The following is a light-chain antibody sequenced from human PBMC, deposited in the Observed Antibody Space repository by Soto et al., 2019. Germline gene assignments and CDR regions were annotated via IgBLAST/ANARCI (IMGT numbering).Light chain of an antibody. CDR1: SSNIGGNT. CDR2: GDN. CDR3: AAWDDSLNAFV. J-gene: IGLJ1*01. V-gene: IGLV1-44*01. Sequence: QSVLTQPPSASGAPGQRVTISCSGSSSNIGGNTVNWYQQLPGAAPKILIYGDNQRPSGVPDRFSVSKSGTSASLAISGLRSEDEADYYCAAWDDSLNAFVFXTGTKVTV.